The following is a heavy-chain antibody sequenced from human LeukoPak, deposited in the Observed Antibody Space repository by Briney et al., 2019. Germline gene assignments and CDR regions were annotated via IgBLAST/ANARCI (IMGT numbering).Heavy chain of an antibody. V-gene: IGHV3-74*01. CDR2: INSDGSST. CDR3: ARPDCSGGSCYSNFDY. D-gene: IGHD2-15*01. J-gene: IGHJ4*02. Sequence: GGSLRLSCAASGFTFSSYWMHWVRQAPGKGLVWVSRINSDGSSTSYADSVKGRFTISRDNAKNTLYLQMNSLRAEDTAVYYCARPDCSGGSCYSNFDYRGQGTLVTVSS. CDR1: GFTFSSYW.